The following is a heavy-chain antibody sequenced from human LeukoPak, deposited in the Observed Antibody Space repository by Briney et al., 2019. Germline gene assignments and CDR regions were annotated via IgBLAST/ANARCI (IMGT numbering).Heavy chain of an antibody. CDR1: DDSITMYY. D-gene: IGHD6-13*01. CDR2: VDHTGST. Sequence: SETLSLTCSVSDDSITMYYWTWIRQPPGKGLEWIGYVDHTGSTNFNPSLNGRVSISRDTSKNLFSLRLRSVTAADTAVCYCARVYYSSSYDYWYFDLWGRGTLVTVSS. CDR3: ARVYYSSSYDYWYFDL. J-gene: IGHJ2*01. V-gene: IGHV4-59*01.